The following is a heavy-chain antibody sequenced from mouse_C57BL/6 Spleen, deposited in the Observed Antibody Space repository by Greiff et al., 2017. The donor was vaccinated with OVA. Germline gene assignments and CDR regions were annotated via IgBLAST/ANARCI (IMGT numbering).Heavy chain of an antibody. D-gene: IGHD1-1*01. V-gene: IGHV1-64*01. CDR1: GYTFTSYW. Sequence: QVQLQQSGAELVKPGASVKLSCKASGYTFTSYWMHWVKQRPGQGLEWIGMIHPNSGSTNYNEKFKSKATLTVDKSSSTAYMQLSSLTSEDSAVYYCARDDYYGSSGGYWGQGTTLTVSS. J-gene: IGHJ2*01. CDR2: IHPNSGST. CDR3: ARDDYYGSSGGY.